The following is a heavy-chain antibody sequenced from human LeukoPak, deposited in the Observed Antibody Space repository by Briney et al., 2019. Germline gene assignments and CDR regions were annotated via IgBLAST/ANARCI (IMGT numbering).Heavy chain of an antibody. CDR3: TRDRPIRYSSSWYYFDY. V-gene: IGHV3-49*03. J-gene: IGHJ4*02. D-gene: IGHD6-13*01. Sequence: GGSLRLSCTASGFTFGDYAMSWFRQAPGKGLEWVGFIRSKAYGGTTEYAASVKGRFTISRDDSKSIAYLQMNSLKTEDTAVYYCTRDRPIRYSSSWYYFDYWGQGTLVTVSS. CDR1: GFTFGDYA. CDR2: IRSKAYGGTT.